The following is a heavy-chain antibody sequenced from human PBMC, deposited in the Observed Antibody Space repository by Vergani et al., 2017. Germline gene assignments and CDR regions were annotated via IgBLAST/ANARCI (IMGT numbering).Heavy chain of an antibody. J-gene: IGHJ6*02. V-gene: IGHV4-61*02. CDR2: FYTGGGT. D-gene: IGHD6-13*01. CDR1: GGSISSGRYY. Sequence: QVQLQESGPGLVRPSQTLSLTCTVSGGSISSGRYYWSWFRQPAGKGLEWIGRFYTGGGTSYNPSLKSRVTISVDTFKNQFSLQLSSVTAADTAVYYCARDALYSTTSPFLLLDMDVWGQGTTVTVSS. CDR3: ARDALYSTTSPFLLLDMDV.